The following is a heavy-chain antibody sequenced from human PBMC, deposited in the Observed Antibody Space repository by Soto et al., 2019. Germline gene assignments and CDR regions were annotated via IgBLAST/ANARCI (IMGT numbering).Heavy chain of an antibody. CDR1: GYTSADFG. D-gene: IGHD2-2*01. J-gene: IGHJ5*01. Sequence: ASVKVSCKASGYTSADFGISWVRQAPGQGLEWMGWVSGNNGASNPAPKVQGRITMTLDTSTGVSYMALRSLRSDDTAIYYCVRDQKYFRVNGDWFDSWGQGTLVTVSS. CDR2: VSGNNGAS. V-gene: IGHV1-18*04. CDR3: VRDQKYFRVNGDWFDS.